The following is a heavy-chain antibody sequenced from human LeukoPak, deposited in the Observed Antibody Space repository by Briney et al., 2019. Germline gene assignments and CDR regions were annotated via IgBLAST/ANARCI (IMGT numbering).Heavy chain of an antibody. CDR1: GFTFSSYS. D-gene: IGHD3-22*01. V-gene: IGHV3-21*01. Sequence: GGSLRLSCAASGFTFSSYSMNWVRQAPGKGLEWVSSISSSSSYIYYADSVKGRFTISRDNAKNSLYLQMNSLRAEDTAVYYCARDHHETHYDSSGYYLDYWGQGTLVTVSS. CDR2: ISSSSSYI. CDR3: ARDHHETHYDSSGYYLDY. J-gene: IGHJ4*02.